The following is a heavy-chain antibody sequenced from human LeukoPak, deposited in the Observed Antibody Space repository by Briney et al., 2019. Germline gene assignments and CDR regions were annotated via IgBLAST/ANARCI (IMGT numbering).Heavy chain of an antibody. J-gene: IGHJ6*03. CDR2: ISGSGGGT. V-gene: IGHV3-23*01. CDR3: AKDGDAGTSYYFYYMDV. CDR1: GITLSNYA. Sequence: PGGSLRLSCAVSGITLSNYAMSWVRQAPGKGLEWVAGISGSGGGTNYADSVKGRFTISRANPKNTLYLQMNSLKAEDTAVYYCAKDGDAGTSYYFYYMDVWGKGTTVTVSS. D-gene: IGHD7-27*01.